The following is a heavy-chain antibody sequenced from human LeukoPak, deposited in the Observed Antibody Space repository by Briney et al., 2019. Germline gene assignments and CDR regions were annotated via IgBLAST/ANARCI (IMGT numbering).Heavy chain of an antibody. D-gene: IGHD3-10*01. J-gene: IGHJ6*03. CDR1: GGSISSYY. CDR2: IYYSGST. CDR3: ARGRSSMVRGYYYYYMDV. Sequence: SETLSLTCTVSGGSISSYYWSWIRQPPGKGLEWIGYIYYSGSTNYNPSLKSRVTISVDTSKNQFSLKLSSVTAADTAVYYCARGRSSMVRGYYYYYMDVWGKGNTVTISS. V-gene: IGHV4-59*01.